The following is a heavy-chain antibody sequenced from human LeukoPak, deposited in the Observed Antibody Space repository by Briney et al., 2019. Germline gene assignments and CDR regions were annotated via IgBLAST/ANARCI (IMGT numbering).Heavy chain of an antibody. J-gene: IGHJ4*02. CDR3: ARGSPPRRNYDSRGYYSYYFDY. Sequence: ASVKVSCKASGYIFTSYGINWVRQAPGQGLEWMGWISAYNGNTNYAQKLQGRVTMTTDTSTSTAYMELRSLRSDDTAVYYCARGSPPRRNYDSRGYYSYYFDYWGQGTLVTVSS. CDR1: GYIFTSYG. D-gene: IGHD3-22*01. V-gene: IGHV1-18*01. CDR2: ISAYNGNT.